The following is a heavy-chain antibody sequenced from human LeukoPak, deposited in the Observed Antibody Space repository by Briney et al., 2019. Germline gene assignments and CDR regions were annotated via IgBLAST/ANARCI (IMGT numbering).Heavy chain of an antibody. D-gene: IGHD2-15*01. CDR2: IRYDGSNK. CDR1: GFTFSSYG. Sequence: AGGSLRLSCAASGFTFSSYGMHWVRQAPGKGLEWVAFIRYDGSNKYYADSVKGRFTISRDNSKNTLYLQMNSLRAEDTAVYYCGLSRRLLVDYWGQGTLVTVSS. V-gene: IGHV3-30*02. CDR3: GLSRRLLVDY. J-gene: IGHJ4*02.